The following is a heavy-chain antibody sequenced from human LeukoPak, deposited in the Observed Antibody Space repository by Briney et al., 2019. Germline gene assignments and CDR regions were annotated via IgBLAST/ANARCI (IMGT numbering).Heavy chain of an antibody. CDR3: ARAAYSGSYHSDY. V-gene: IGHV4-61*01. CDR1: GGSVNSGSYY. J-gene: IGHJ4*02. Sequence: SETLSLTCTVSGGSVNSGSYYWNWIRQPPGKGLEGIGYIYYSGSTNYNPSLKSRVTISVDTSKNQFSLKLSSVTAADTAVYYCARAAYSGSYHSDYWGQGTLVTVSS. CDR2: IYYSGST. D-gene: IGHD1-26*01.